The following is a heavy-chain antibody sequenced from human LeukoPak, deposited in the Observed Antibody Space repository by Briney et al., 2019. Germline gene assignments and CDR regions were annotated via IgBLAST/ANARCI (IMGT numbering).Heavy chain of an antibody. CDR3: AKPNSGSYYSYSDY. Sequence: ASVKVSCKASEYTFTGYYMHWVRQAPGQGLEWRGWINPNSGGTNYAQKFQGRVTMTRDTSISTAYMELSRLRSDDTAVYYCAKPNSGSYYSYSDYWGQGTLVTVSS. CDR1: EYTFTGYY. CDR2: INPNSGGT. D-gene: IGHD1-26*01. V-gene: IGHV1-2*02. J-gene: IGHJ4*02.